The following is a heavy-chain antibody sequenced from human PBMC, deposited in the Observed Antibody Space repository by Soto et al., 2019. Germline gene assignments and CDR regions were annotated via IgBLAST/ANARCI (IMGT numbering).Heavy chain of an antibody. CDR2: IYYSGST. CDR3: ARWIAVADNNWFDT. V-gene: IGHV4-30-4*01. CDR1: GVSISSGDYY. D-gene: IGHD6-19*01. Sequence: QVQLQESGPGLVKPSQTLSLTCTVSGVSISSGDYYWSGIRQPPGKGLEWIGYIYYSGSTYYNPSLKSRVTISVDTSKNPFSLKLSCVTAADTAVYYCARWIAVADNNWFDTWGQGTLVTVSS. J-gene: IGHJ5*02.